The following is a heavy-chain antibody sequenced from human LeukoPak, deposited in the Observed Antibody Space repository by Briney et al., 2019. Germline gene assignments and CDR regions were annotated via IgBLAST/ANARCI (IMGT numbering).Heavy chain of an antibody. CDR2: IRYDGSNK. CDR1: GFTFSSYG. V-gene: IGHV3-30*02. J-gene: IGHJ4*02. Sequence: GGSLRLSCAASGFTFSSYGMHWVRQAPGKGLEWVAFIRYDGSNKYYADSVKGRFTISRDNAKNSLYLQMNSLRAEDTAVYYCARENITMIVVVIYYFDYWGQGTLVTVSS. CDR3: ARENITMIVVVIYYFDY. D-gene: IGHD3-22*01.